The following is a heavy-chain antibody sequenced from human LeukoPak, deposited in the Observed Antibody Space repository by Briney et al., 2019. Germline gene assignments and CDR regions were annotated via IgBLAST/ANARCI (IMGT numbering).Heavy chain of an antibody. Sequence: GGSLRLSCVASAFTFSSYSMNWVRQAPGKGLEWVSSISSSGSYIYYADSVKGRFTISRDNAKKSLYLQMNSLRAEDTAVYYCASFIRFGEQYWGQGTLVTVSS. CDR3: ASFIRFGEQY. CDR2: ISSSGSYI. V-gene: IGHV3-21*01. CDR1: AFTFSSYS. J-gene: IGHJ4*02. D-gene: IGHD3-10*01.